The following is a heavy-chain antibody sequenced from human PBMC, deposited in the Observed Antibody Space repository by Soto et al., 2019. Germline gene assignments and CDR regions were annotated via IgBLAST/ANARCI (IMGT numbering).Heavy chain of an antibody. J-gene: IGHJ4*02. D-gene: IGHD2-15*01. CDR3: VRTSLVVAAATREDY. CDR1: GFTFSSYW. CDR2: INSDGSST. Sequence: EVQLVESGGGLVQPGGSLRLSCAASGFTFSSYWMHWVRQAPGMGLVWVSRINSDGSSTSCADSVKGRFTISRDNAKNTLYLQMNSLRAEDTAVYYCVRTSLVVAAATREDYWGQGTLVTVSS. V-gene: IGHV3-74*01.